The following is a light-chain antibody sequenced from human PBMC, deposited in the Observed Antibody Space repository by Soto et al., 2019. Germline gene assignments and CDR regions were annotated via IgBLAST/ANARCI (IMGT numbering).Light chain of an antibody. Sequence: DIQLTQSPSTLSASVGDRVTITCRASQSLNNRLAWYQQKPGKAPKLLIYDASTLESGVSSRFSGNGSETECTLTITDLQADDLATYFCHQYKTYSTFGQGTKVEIK. CDR2: DAS. CDR3: HQYKTYST. CDR1: QSLNNR. V-gene: IGKV1-5*01. J-gene: IGKJ1*01.